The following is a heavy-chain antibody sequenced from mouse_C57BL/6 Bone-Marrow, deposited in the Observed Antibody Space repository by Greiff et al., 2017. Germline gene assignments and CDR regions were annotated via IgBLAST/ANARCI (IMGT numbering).Heavy chain of an antibody. J-gene: IGHJ1*03. CDR3: AKRSNVKYIDV. CDR2: IHPNSGST. CDR1: GYNFTSYW. V-gene: IGHV1-64*01. D-gene: IGHD2-5*01. Sequence: VQLQQPGAELVKPGASVKLSCKASGYNFTSYWMHWVKQRPGQGLEWIGMIHPNSGSTKYNEKFKSKATLTVDKSSSTAYMQLSSLTSEDSEVYNCAKRSNVKYIDVWGTGTTVTVSS.